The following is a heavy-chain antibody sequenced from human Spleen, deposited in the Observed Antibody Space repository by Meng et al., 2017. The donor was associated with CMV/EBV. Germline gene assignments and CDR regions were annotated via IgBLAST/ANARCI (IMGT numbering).Heavy chain of an antibody. CDR3: VKLFDY. CDR1: GFTFSSYA. CDR2: ISYDGSNE. J-gene: IGHJ4*02. Sequence: GGSLRLSCAVSGFTFSSYAMHWVRQAPGKGLEWVAVISYDGSNEWYADSVKGRFTISRDNAKNSLFLQMNSLRAEDTAVYYCVKLFDYWGQGTLVTVSS. D-gene: IGHD3-10*01. V-gene: IGHV3-30-3*01.